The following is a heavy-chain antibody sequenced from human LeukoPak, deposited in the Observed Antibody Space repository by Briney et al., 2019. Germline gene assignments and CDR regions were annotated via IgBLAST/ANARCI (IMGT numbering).Heavy chain of an antibody. CDR3: ATVLYDSSGYYLNWFDP. V-gene: IGHV1-24*01. D-gene: IGHD3-22*01. Sequence: ASVKVSCKVSGYTLTELSMHWVRQAPGKGLEWMGGFDPEDGETIYAQKFQGRVTMTEDTSTDTAYMELSSLRSEDTAVYYCATVLYDSSGYYLNWFDPWGQGTLVTVSS. CDR1: GYTLTELS. CDR2: FDPEDGET. J-gene: IGHJ5*02.